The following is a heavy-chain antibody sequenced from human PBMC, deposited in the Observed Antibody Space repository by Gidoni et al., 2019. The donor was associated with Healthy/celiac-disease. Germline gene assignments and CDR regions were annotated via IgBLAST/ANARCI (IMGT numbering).Heavy chain of an antibody. D-gene: IGHD5-12*01. CDR1: GYTFTGYY. CDR2: INPNSGGT. Sequence: QVQLVQSGAEVKKPGASVKVSCKASGYTFTGYYMHWVRPAPGQGLEWMGRINPNSGGTNYAQKLPGRVTMTRDTSISTAYMELSRLRSDDTAVYYCARDGSRSSGMDVWGQGTTVTVSS. J-gene: IGHJ6*02. V-gene: IGHV1-2*06. CDR3: ARDGSRSSGMDV.